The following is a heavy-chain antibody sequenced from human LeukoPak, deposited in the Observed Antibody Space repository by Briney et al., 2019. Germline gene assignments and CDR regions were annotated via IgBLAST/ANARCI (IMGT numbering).Heavy chain of an antibody. CDR3: AVRVANWFDP. Sequence: SGTLSLTCAVSGGSISSSHWWNWVRQPPGKGLEWIGEINHAGSTSYNPSLKSRVTISLDKSKNQFSLRLNSVTAADTAVYYCAVRVANWFDPWGQGTLVTVSS. V-gene: IGHV4-4*02. CDR1: GGSISSSHW. J-gene: IGHJ5*02. CDR2: INHAGST. D-gene: IGHD2-15*01.